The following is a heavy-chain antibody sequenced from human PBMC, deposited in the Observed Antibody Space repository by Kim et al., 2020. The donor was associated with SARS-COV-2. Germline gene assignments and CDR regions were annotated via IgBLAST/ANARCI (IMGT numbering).Heavy chain of an antibody. V-gene: IGHV1-3*01. Sequence: ASVKVSCKASGYTFTDYAIHWVRQAPGESLEWMAWINGGNGNTKYSQKFQGRVTITRDTSASTVYMELSNLRSEDTAVYYCARDRGSLLLTYWGQGTPVT. CDR3: ARDRGSLLLTY. J-gene: IGHJ4*02. D-gene: IGHD2-15*01. CDR1: GYTFTDYA. CDR2: INGGNGNT.